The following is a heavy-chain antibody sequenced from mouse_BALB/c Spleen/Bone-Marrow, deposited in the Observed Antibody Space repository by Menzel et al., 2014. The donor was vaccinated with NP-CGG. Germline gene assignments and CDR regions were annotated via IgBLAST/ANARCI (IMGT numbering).Heavy chain of an antibody. D-gene: IGHD1-2*01. CDR1: GFDFSGYW. CDR2: INPDSSTI. CDR3: ARPGYYGYQDV. J-gene: IGHJ1*01. Sequence: EVKLMESGGGLVQPGGSLKLSCAASGFDFSGYWMTWVRQAPGKGLEWIGEINPDSSTINYTPSLKDKFIISRDNAKNALYLQMRKVRSEDTALYYCARPGYYGYQDVWGAGTTVTVSS. V-gene: IGHV4-1*02.